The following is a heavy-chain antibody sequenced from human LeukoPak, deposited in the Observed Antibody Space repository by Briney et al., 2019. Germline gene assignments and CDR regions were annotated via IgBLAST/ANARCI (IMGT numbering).Heavy chain of an antibody. CDR1: GYTFTSYA. D-gene: IGHD7-27*01. CDR2: INAGKGNT. Sequence: AAVKVSCKASGYTFTSYAMHWVRQAPGQRLEWMGWINAGKGNTKYSQKFQGRVTITRDTSASTAYMELSSLRSEDTAVYYCARDKSFWGIDYWGQGTLVTVSS. V-gene: IGHV1-3*01. CDR3: ARDKSFWGIDY. J-gene: IGHJ4*02.